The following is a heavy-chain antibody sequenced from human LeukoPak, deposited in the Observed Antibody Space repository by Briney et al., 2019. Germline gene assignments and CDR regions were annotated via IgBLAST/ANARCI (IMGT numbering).Heavy chain of an antibody. Sequence: ASVKVSCKASGYTFTGYYMHWVRQAPGQGLEWMGWINPNSGGTNYAQKFQGRVTMTRDTSISTAYMELSRLRSDDMAVYYCARGRYYYDSSGHDYWGQGTLVTVSS. CDR1: GYTFTGYY. V-gene: IGHV1-2*02. J-gene: IGHJ4*02. CDR2: INPNSGGT. CDR3: ARGRYYYDSSGHDY. D-gene: IGHD3-22*01.